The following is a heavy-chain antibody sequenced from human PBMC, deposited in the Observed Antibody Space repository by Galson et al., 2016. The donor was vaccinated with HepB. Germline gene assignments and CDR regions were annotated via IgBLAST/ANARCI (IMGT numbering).Heavy chain of an antibody. CDR2: IDSSGNT. J-gene: IGHJ4*02. D-gene: IGHD6-6*01. CDR1: GGSISSSPYT. CDR3: ARHIAARAPFDY. Sequence: SETLSLTCTVSGGSISSSPYTWDWIRQPPGKGLEWIGSIDSSGNTYYNPSPMSRVTISVDTSKNQFSLNLSSVSATDTAVYYCARHIAARAPFDYWGQGTLVTVSS. V-gene: IGHV4-39*01.